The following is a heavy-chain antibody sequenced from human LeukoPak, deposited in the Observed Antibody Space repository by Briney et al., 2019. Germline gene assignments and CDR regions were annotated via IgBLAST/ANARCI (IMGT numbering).Heavy chain of an antibody. J-gene: IGHJ3*02. CDR2: ISSGGSIK. CDR3: ARAGEGLLAYSFDI. CDR1: GFTFSNYD. D-gene: IGHD1-26*01. Sequence: GGSLRLSCAASGFTFSNYDMNWVRQAPGKGLEWVSHISSGGSIKYYADSLKGRFTISRDNAKNTLYLQMNSLRAEDTAVYYCARAGEGLLAYSFDIWGQGTMVTVSS. V-gene: IGHV3-48*03.